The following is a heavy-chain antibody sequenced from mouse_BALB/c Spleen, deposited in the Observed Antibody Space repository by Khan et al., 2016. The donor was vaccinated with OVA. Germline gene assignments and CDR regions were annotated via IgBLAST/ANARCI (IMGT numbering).Heavy chain of an antibody. Sequence: VQLLETGPGLVAPSQSLSITCTVSGFSLTSYGVSWVRQPPGKGLEWLGGIWGDGNTNYHSALISRLSISKDDSKSQVFLKPNSLQTDDTATYYCVKKGYYGYGNAWFAYWGQGTLVTVSA. CDR1: GFSLTSYG. D-gene: IGHD1-2*01. J-gene: IGHJ3*01. CDR2: IWGDGNT. V-gene: IGHV2-3*01. CDR3: VKKGYYGYGNAWFAY.